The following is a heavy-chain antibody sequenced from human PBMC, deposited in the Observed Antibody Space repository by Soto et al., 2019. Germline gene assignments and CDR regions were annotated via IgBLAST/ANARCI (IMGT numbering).Heavy chain of an antibody. CDR3: ERIQNYIWGSYPKDV. Sequence: SGPTLVNPTETLTLTCTVSGFSLNDARVGVSWIRQPPGKALEWLAHIFSNDEKSYSTSLYNRLTISKDASNSQVVLTMTDMGPLDTATYFCERIQNYIWGSYPKDVWGQGSLVTVSS. D-gene: IGHD3-16*02. CDR2: IFSNDEK. J-gene: IGHJ4*02. CDR1: GFSLNDARVG. V-gene: IGHV2-26*01.